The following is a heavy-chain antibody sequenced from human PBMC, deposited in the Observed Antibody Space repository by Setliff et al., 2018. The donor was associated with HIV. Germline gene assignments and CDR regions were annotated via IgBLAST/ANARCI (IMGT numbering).Heavy chain of an antibody. J-gene: IGHJ6*03. D-gene: IGHD2-15*01. Sequence: PSETLSLTCSVSGGSISSGGYYWSWIRQHPGKGLEWIGYIYYSGSAYYNPSLESRVTISVDTSKNQFSLTVNSLTAADTAVYYSARGRCSGGSCYGRYSYFYMDVWGKGTTVTVSS. CDR1: GGSISSGGYY. CDR3: ARGRCSGGSCYGRYSYFYMDV. CDR2: IYYSGSA. V-gene: IGHV4-31*03.